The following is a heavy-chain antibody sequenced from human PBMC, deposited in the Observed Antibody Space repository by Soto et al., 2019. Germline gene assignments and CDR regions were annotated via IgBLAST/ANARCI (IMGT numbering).Heavy chain of an antibody. CDR1: GFTFSNSW. CDR2: INNDGSNA. V-gene: IGHV3-74*01. Sequence: GGSLRLSCRGSGFTFSNSWMHWVRHTPGKGLVWVSRINNDGSNAAYADSVRGRFTISRDNAKNSVYLQMDSLRVEDTAVYYCAREGALKPFSSWGQGALVTVSS. J-gene: IGHJ5*02. CDR3: AREGALKPFSS.